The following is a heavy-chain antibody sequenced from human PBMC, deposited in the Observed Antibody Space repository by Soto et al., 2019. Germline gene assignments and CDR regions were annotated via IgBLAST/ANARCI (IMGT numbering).Heavy chain of an antibody. J-gene: IGHJ6*02. V-gene: IGHV3-33*01. CDR2: IWYDGSNK. CDR1: GFTFSSYG. CDR3: ARALPDTAMVTAIYYYYGMDV. Sequence: QVQLVESGGGVVQPGRSLRLSCAASGFTFSSYGMHWVRQAPGKGLEWVAVIWYDGSNKYYADSVKGRFTISRDNSKNTLYLQMNSLRAEDTAVYYWARALPDTAMVTAIYYYYGMDVWGQGTTVTVSS. D-gene: IGHD5-18*01.